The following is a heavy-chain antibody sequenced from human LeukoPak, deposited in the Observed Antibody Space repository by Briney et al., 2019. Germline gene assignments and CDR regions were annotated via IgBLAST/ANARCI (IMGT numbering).Heavy chain of an antibody. CDR3: ARQQDYGDYGAY. Sequence: GESPKISCKGSGYSFTSYWIGWVRQLPGKGLGWMGIIYPGDSDTRYSPSFQGQVTISADKSISTAYLQWSSLKDSDTAMYYCARQQDYGDYGAYWGQGTLVTVSS. CDR2: IYPGDSDT. J-gene: IGHJ4*02. D-gene: IGHD4-17*01. V-gene: IGHV5-51*01. CDR1: GYSFTSYW.